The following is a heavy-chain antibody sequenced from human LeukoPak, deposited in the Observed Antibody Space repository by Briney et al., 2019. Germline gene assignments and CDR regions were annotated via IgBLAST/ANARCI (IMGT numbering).Heavy chain of an antibody. CDR1: GFTFRSYG. D-gene: IGHD4-17*01. Sequence: GGSLRLSCAASGFTFRSYGMSWVRQAPGKGLEWVAAIGTSGGDTYYADSVKGRFTISRDNAKNSLYLQMNSLRADDTAVYYCARDSQSGPVTTANYWGQGTLVTVSS. V-gene: IGHV3-21*01. J-gene: IGHJ4*02. CDR3: ARDSQSGPVTTANY. CDR2: IGTSGGDT.